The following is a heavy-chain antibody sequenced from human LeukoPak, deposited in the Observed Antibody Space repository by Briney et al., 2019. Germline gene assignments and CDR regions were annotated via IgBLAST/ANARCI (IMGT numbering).Heavy chain of an antibody. CDR2: INAGNGNT. CDR1: GYTFTSYA. D-gene: IGHD6-19*01. V-gene: IGHV1-3*01. CDR3: ARARQWLAYFDY. J-gene: IGHJ4*02. Sequence: KPGASVKVSCKASGYTFTSYAMHWVRQAPGQRLEWMGWINAGNGNTKYSQKFQGRVTITGDTSASTAYMELSSLRSEDTAVYYCARARQWLAYFDYWGQGTLVTVSS.